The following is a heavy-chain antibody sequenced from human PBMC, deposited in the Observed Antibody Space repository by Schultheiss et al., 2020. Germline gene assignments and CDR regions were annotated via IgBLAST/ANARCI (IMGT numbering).Heavy chain of an antibody. J-gene: IGHJ4*01. CDR2: ISGCGGSS. Sequence: GGSLRLSCAASGVTFSSYAVSWVRQAPGKGPEWVSDISGCGGSSYYANSVKGRFTISRDNSKNRYLQMNSLRAADAAVYYCAKVTQQWREGQYYFDYWGQGTMVTVSS. CDR3: AKVTQQWREGQYYFDY. V-gene: IGHV3-23*01. D-gene: IGHD6-19*01. CDR1: GVTFSSYA.